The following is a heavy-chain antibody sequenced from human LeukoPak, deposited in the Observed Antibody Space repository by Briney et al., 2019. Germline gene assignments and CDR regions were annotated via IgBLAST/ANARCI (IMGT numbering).Heavy chain of an antibody. Sequence: PGGSLRLSCAASGFTFSDAWMSWVRQAPGKGLEWVANIKQDGSEKYYVDSVKGRFTISTDIAKRSLYLQMNSLRAEDTAVYYCAGGGSWGQGTLVTVSS. CDR3: AGGGS. CDR2: IKQDGSEK. V-gene: IGHV3-7*04. J-gene: IGHJ5*02. CDR1: GFTFSDAW.